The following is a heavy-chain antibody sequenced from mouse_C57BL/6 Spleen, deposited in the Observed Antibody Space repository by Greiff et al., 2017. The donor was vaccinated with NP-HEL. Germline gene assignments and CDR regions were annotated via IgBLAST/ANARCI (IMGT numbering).Heavy chain of an antibody. D-gene: IGHD2-1*01. V-gene: IGHV5-9-1*02. CDR2: ISSGGDYI. CDR1: GFTFSSYA. Sequence: EVQGVESGEGLVKPGGSLKLSCAASGFTFSSYAMSWVRQTPEKRLEWVAYISSGGDYIYYADTVKVRFTISRDNARNTLYLQMSSLKSEDTAMYYCTRDHGNYFDYWGQGTTLTVSS. CDR3: TRDHGNYFDY. J-gene: IGHJ2*01.